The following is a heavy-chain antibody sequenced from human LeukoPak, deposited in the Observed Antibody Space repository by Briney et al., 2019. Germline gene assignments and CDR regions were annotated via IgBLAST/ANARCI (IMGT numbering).Heavy chain of an antibody. J-gene: IGHJ3*02. D-gene: IGHD1-26*01. CDR2: INWNGGST. V-gene: IGHV3-20*04. CDR3: ARSCSGSYYDAFDI. Sequence: PGGSLRLSCAASGFTFDDYGMSWVRQAPGKGLEWVSGINWNGGSTGYADSVKGRFTISRDNAKNSLYLQMNSLRAEDTALYYCARSCSGSYYDAFDIWGQGTMVTVSS. CDR1: GFTFDDYG.